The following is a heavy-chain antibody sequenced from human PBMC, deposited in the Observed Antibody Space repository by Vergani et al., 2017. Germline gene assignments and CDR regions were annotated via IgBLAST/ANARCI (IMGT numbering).Heavy chain of an antibody. CDR3: AREGPIVVPAAIKPSHYYYYMDV. D-gene: IGHD2-2*02. CDR2: INHSGST. CDR1: GGSFSGYY. J-gene: IGHJ6*03. V-gene: IGHV4-34*01. Sequence: QVQLQQWGAGLLKPSETLSLTCAVYGGSFSGYYWSWIRQPPGKGLEWIGEINHSGSTNYNPSLKSRVTMSVDTSKNQFSLKLSSVTAADTAVYYCAREGPIVVPAAIKPSHYYYYMDVWGKGTTVTVSS.